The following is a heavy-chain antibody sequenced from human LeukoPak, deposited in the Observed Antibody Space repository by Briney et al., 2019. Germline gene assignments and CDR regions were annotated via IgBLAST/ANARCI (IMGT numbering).Heavy chain of an antibody. Sequence: GGSLRLSCAVSGFTFRNAGMNWVRQAPGKGLEWVSAISGSGGSTYYADSVKGRFTISRDNSKNTLYLQMNSLRAEDTAVYYCAKRSWQWLDKGYFDSWGQGTLVTVSS. V-gene: IGHV3-23*01. D-gene: IGHD6-19*01. CDR3: AKRSWQWLDKGYFDS. J-gene: IGHJ4*02. CDR2: ISGSGGST. CDR1: GFTFRNAG.